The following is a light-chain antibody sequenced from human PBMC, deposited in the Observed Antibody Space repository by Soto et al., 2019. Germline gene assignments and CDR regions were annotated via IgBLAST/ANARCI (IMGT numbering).Light chain of an antibody. J-gene: IGKJ4*01. CDR1: QSVSSH. Sequence: EIVLTQSPATLSLSPGERATLSCRASQSVSSHLAWFQQKPGQAPRLLIYDSSNRATGVPARFSGSGSGTDFTLTISSLEPEDFAAYYCQQRSIWPLTFGGGTKVDIK. CDR3: QQRSIWPLT. CDR2: DSS. V-gene: IGKV3-11*01.